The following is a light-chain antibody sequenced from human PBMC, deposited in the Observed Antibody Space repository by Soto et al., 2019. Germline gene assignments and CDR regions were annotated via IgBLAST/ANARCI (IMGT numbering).Light chain of an antibody. CDR3: QVWDSSTDHRV. Sequence: YELTQPPSVSVAPGQTARISCGGNNIGGKSVHWYQQKPGQAPVLVVYDDNDRPSGIPERFSGSNSGNTATLTISRVEAGDEADYYCQVWDSSTDHRVFGTGTKVTAL. CDR1: NIGGKS. V-gene: IGLV3-21*02. J-gene: IGLJ1*01. CDR2: DDN.